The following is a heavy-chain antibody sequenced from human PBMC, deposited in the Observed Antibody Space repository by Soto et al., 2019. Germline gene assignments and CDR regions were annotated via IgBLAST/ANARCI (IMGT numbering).Heavy chain of an antibody. CDR2: VYDSGST. V-gene: IGHV4-59*08. CDR3: ARRYSGSFDY. CDR1: GASVINDY. D-gene: IGHD6-13*01. J-gene: IGHJ4*02. Sequence: SETLSLTCTVTGASVINDYWNWIRQPPGKGLEWIGFVYDSGSTNYNPSLKSRVTISVDTSKNQFSLKLSSVTAADTAVYYCARRYSGSFDYWGQGTLVTVPS.